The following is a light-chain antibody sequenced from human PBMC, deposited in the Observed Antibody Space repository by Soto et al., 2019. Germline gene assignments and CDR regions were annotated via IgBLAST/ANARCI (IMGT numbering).Light chain of an antibody. J-gene: IGKJ1*01. CDR1: QRIGDS. Sequence: DIQMTQSPYTLSASVGDRVTITCRASQRIGDSLAWYQQRPGRAPKLLIYEASTLKSGVPSRFSGSGSGTEFTLTISSLQPDDFATYYCQQYNSYWGTFGQGTKVDIK. V-gene: IGKV1-5*03. CDR2: EAS. CDR3: QQYNSYWGT.